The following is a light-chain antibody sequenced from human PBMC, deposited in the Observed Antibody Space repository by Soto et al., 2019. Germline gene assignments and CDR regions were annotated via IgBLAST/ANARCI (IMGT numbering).Light chain of an antibody. CDR3: QQYYTSWWS. CDR1: QSILYNSNNKNY. CDR2: WAS. Sequence: DIVMTQSPDSLAVSLGERATINCKSSQSILYNSNNKNYVAWYQQKPGQPPKLLINWASTRESRVPDRFSGSGSGKDFTLTISSLQAEDVAVYYCQQYYTSWWSFGQGTKVEIK. V-gene: IGKV4-1*01. J-gene: IGKJ1*01.